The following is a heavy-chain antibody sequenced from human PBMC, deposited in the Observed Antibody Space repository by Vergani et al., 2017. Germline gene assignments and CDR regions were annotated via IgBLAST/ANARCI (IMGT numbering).Heavy chain of an antibody. V-gene: IGHV4-39*07. D-gene: IGHD3-10*01. Sequence: QLQLQESGPGLVKPSGTLSLICTVSGGSVSSHSYYWGWIRQPPGKGLEWIGTVYYSGSTYYNPSLKSRVTISVDTSKNQFSLKLSSVTAADTAVYYCARWEYYGSGSDDNRPYYFDYWGQGTLVTVSS. CDR3: ARWEYYGSGSDDNRPYYFDY. CDR2: VYYSGST. CDR1: GGSVSSHSYY. J-gene: IGHJ4*02.